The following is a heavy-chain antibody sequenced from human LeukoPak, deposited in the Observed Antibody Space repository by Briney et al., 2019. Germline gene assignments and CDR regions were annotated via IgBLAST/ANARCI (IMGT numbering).Heavy chain of an antibody. Sequence: KTSETLSLTCTVSGGSITSYYWSWIRQPPGKGLEWIGYIYYSGSTNYNPSLKSRVTISVDTSKNQFSLKLSSVTAADTAVYYCARYGSGNFDYWGQGTLVTVSS. CDR3: ARYGSGNFDY. V-gene: IGHV4-59*01. J-gene: IGHJ4*02. CDR1: GGSITSYY. CDR2: IYYSGST. D-gene: IGHD3-10*01.